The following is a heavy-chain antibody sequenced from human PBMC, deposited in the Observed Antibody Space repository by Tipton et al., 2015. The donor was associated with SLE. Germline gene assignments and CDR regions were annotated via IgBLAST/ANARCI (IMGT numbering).Heavy chain of an antibody. Sequence: GLVKPSETLSLTCTVSGGSLSSSYWSWIRQPPEEGLEWIGFIDNSGSTNYNPALKSRVTMSVDTSQNQFSLELKSVTGADTAVYYCARGRWYFDLWGRGTLVTVSS. CDR3: ARGRWYFDL. J-gene: IGHJ2*01. CDR2: IDNSGST. V-gene: IGHV4-59*01. CDR1: GGSLSSSY.